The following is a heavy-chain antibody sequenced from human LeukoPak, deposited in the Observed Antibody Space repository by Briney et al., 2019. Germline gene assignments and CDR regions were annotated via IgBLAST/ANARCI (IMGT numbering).Heavy chain of an antibody. V-gene: IGHV3-48*03. Sequence: GGSLRLSCAASGFTFSSYEMNWVRQAPGKGLEWVSYISSSGSTIYYADSVKGRFTISRDNAKYSLYLQMNSLRAEGTAVYYCARENDFWSEGVWGKGTTVTVSS. D-gene: IGHD3-3*01. CDR1: GFTFSSYE. J-gene: IGHJ6*04. CDR2: ISSSGSTI. CDR3: ARENDFWSEGV.